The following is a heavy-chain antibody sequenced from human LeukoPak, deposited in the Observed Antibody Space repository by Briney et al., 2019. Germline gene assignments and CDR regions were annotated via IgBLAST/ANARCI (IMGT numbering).Heavy chain of an antibody. CDR3: ARGGYYYGT. D-gene: IGHD3-10*01. V-gene: IGHV4-39*07. J-gene: IGHJ4*02. Sequence: SETLSLTCTVSGGSISSGGYYWSWIRQPPGKGLEWIGSIYYSGSTYYNPSLKSRVTISEDTSKNQFSLKLSSVTAADTAVYYCARGGYYYGTWGQGTLVTVSS. CDR1: GGSISSGGYY. CDR2: IYYSGST.